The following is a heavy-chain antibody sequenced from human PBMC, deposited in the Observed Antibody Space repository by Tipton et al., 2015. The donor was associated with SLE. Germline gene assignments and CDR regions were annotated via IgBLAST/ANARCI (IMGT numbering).Heavy chain of an antibody. CDR2: IYYSGST. CDR1: GDSVSSSSYY. Sequence: TLSLTCTVSGDSVSSSSYYWGWIRQPPGKGLEWIGSIYYSGSTYYNPSLKSRVTISVDTSKNQFSLKLSSVTAADTAVYYCARGTGPLIVSYAPHAFDIWGQGTIVTVSS. J-gene: IGHJ3*02. D-gene: IGHD3-22*01. CDR3: ARGTGPLIVSYAPHAFDI. V-gene: IGHV4-39*07.